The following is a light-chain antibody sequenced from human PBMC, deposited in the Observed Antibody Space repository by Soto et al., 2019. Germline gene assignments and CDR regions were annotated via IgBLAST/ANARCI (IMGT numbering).Light chain of an antibody. J-gene: IGLJ3*02. CDR3: SSYTSSSTRV. CDR1: SSDVGGYNY. Sequence: ALTQPASVSGSPGQSITISCTGTSSDVGGYNYVSWYQQHPGKAPKLMIYDVSNRPSGVSNRFSGSKSGNTASLTISGLQAEDEADYYCSSYTSSSTRVFGGGTQLTVL. V-gene: IGLV2-14*01. CDR2: DVS.